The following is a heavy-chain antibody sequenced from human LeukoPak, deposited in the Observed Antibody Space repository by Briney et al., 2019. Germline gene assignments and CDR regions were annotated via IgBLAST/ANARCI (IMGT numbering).Heavy chain of an antibody. J-gene: IGHJ4*02. Sequence: SETLSLTCTVSGGSISSYYWSWIRRPPGKGLEWIGYIYYSGSTNYNPSLKSRVTISVDTSKNQFSLKLSSVTAADTAVYYCARHGGLLPFDYWGQGTLVTVSS. V-gene: IGHV4-59*08. CDR1: GGSISSYY. CDR3: ARHGGLLPFDY. CDR2: IYYSGST. D-gene: IGHD3-22*01.